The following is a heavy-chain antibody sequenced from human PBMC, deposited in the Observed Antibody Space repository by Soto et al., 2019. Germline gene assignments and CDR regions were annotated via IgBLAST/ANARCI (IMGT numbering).Heavy chain of an antibody. CDR3: ARVPGYSSGWYWYFDL. CDR1: GESICGWS. J-gene: IGHJ2*01. V-gene: IGHV4-34*01. D-gene: IGHD6-19*01. CDR2: INHSGST. Sequence: LETMSVTCAVDGESICGWSRYCIRKPPGKGLEWIGEINHSGSTNYNPSLKSRVTISLDASKNQFSLKLSSVTAGDTAVYYCARVPGYSSGWYWYFDLWGRGTLVTVSS.